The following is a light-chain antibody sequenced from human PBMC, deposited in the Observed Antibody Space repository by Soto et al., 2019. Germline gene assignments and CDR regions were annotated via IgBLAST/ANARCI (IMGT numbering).Light chain of an antibody. J-gene: IGLJ2*01. CDR2: DGS. CDR1: STNVGSSNF. Sequence: QSALTQPASVSGSPGQSITISCTGTSTNVGSSNFVSWYQQYPGKAPRLVIYDGSKRPSGVSIRFSGSKSGNTASLTISGLQTVDEADYYCCSYAGTNTWVFGGGTKLTVL. CDR3: CSYAGTNTWV. V-gene: IGLV2-23*01.